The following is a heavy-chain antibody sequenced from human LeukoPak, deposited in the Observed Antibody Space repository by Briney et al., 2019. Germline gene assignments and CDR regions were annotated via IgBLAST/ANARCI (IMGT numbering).Heavy chain of an antibody. CDR3: ARNDYGDYVLDY. Sequence: KSSETLSLTCTVSGGSMSSYYWSWIRQPPGKGLEWIGYIYYSGSTKYNPSLKSRVTISVDTSRNQFSLKLTSVTAADTAVYYCARNDYGDYVLDYWGQGTLVTVSS. V-gene: IGHV4-59*08. D-gene: IGHD4-17*01. CDR1: GGSMSSYY. CDR2: IYYSGST. J-gene: IGHJ4*02.